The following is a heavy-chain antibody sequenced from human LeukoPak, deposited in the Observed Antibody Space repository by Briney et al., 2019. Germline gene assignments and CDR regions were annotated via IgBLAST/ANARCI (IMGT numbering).Heavy chain of an antibody. CDR1: GYTFTGYY. V-gene: IGHV1-2*02. CDR2: INPDSGAT. CDR3: ARVIGFGELSLGY. D-gene: IGHD3-10*01. J-gene: IGHJ4*02. Sequence: GASVKVSCKASGYTFTGYYMHWVRQAPGQGLEWMGWINPDSGATSYAQTFQGRVTMTRDTSISTAYMELSRLRSDDTAVYFCARVIGFGELSLGYWGQGTLVTVSS.